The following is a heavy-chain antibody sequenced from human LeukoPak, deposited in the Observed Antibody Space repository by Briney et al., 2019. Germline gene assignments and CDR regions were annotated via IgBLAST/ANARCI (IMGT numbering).Heavy chain of an antibody. Sequence: GGSLRLSCVASGSTVRSNYMSWVRQSPGRGLEWVSIIYSGGNSYYADSVRGRFTISRDNSNNTLFLHMNSLRAEDTAVYYCAKTIPAHVTMIRGIMLWGQGTLVTVSS. CDR2: IYSGGNS. D-gene: IGHD3-10*01. J-gene: IGHJ4*02. CDR3: AKTIPAHVTMIRGIML. CDR1: GSTVRSNY. V-gene: IGHV3-53*01.